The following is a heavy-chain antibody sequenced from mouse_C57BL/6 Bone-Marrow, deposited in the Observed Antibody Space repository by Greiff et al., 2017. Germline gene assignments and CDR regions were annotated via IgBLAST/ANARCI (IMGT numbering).Heavy chain of an antibody. CDR3: AREEVITTVVGDY. CDR1: GYTFTDYY. D-gene: IGHD1-1*01. Sequence: VQLQQSGPELVKPGASVKISCKASGYTFTDYYMNWVKQSHGKSLEWIGDINPNNGGTSYNQKFKGKATLTVDKSSSTAYMELRSLTSEDSAVYYCAREEVITTVVGDYWGQGTTLTDSS. V-gene: IGHV1-26*01. CDR2: INPNNGGT. J-gene: IGHJ2*01.